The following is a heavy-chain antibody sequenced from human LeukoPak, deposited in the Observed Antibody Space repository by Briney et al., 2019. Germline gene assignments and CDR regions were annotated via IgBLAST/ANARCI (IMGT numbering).Heavy chain of an antibody. J-gene: IGHJ5*02. CDR3: ARDHARNPWFGEPPSFDP. V-gene: IGHV4-39*07. D-gene: IGHD3-10*01. Sequence: PSETLSLTCTVSGGSISSSSYYWGWIRQPPGKGLEWIGSIYYSGSTYYNPSLKSRVTISVDTSKNQFSLKLSSVTAADTAVYYCARDHARNPWFGEPPSFDPWGQGTLVTVSS. CDR2: IYYSGST. CDR1: GGSISSSSYY.